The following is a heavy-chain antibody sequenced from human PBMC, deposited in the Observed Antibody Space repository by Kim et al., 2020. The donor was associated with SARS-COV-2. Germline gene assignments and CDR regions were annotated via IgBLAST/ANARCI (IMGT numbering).Heavy chain of an antibody. J-gene: IGHJ6*02. CDR1: GFTFSSYG. D-gene: IGHD3-10*01. V-gene: IGHV3-30*18. CDR3: AKDRGIYYYYGMDV. CDR2: ISYDGSNK. Sequence: GGSLRLSCAASGFTFSSYGMHWVRQAPGKGLEWVAVISYDGSNKYYADSAKGRFTISRDNSKNTLYLQMNSLRAEDTAVSYLAKDRGIYYYYGMDVWGQGTTVTVSS.